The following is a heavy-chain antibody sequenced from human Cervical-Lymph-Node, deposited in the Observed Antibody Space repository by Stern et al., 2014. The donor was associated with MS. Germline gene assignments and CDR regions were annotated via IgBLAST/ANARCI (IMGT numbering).Heavy chain of an antibody. Sequence: QVQLVQSGAEVKKPGSSVKVSCKASGGSFKKYVFSWVRQAPGQGLDWIGGIIPFFGEANYAQRFQGTVTITADESTSTVYMELRSLRPEDTAVYYCARSYYADSGGYHFEDYYNAMDVWGHGTTVTVSS. CDR2: IIPFFGEA. D-gene: IGHD3-22*01. V-gene: IGHV1-69*01. CDR1: GGSFKKYV. J-gene: IGHJ6*02. CDR3: ARSYYADSGGYHFEDYYNAMDV.